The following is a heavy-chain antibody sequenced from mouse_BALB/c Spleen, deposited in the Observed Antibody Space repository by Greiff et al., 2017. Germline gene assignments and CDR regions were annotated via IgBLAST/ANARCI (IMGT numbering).Heavy chain of an antibody. CDR2: ISYDGSN. J-gene: IGHJ3*01. V-gene: IGHV3-6*02. D-gene: IGHD2-10*01. CDR1: GYSITSGYY. CDR3: ASAYYGNYGWFAY. Sequence: VQLQQSGPGLVKPSQSLSLTCSVTGYSITSGYYWNWIRQFPGNKLEWMGYISYDGSNNYNPSLKNRISITRDTSKNQFFLKLNSVTTEDTATYYCASAYYGNYGWFAYWGQGTLVTVSA.